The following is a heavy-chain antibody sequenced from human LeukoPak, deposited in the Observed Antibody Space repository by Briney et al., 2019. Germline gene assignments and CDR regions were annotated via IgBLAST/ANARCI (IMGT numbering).Heavy chain of an antibody. V-gene: IGHV3-21*01. CDR1: GFTFSSYS. Sequence: GGSLRLSCAASGFTFSSYSMNWVRQAPGKGLEWVSSISSSSSYIYYADSVKGRFTISRDNAKNSLYLQMNSLRAEDTAVYYCARDREGELAFDYWGQGTLVTVSS. D-gene: IGHD1-26*01. CDR3: ARDREGELAFDY. CDR2: ISSSSSYI. J-gene: IGHJ4*02.